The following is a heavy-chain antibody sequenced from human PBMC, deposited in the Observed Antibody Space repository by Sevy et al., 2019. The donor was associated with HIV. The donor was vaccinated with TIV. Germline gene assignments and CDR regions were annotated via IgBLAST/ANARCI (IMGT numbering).Heavy chain of an antibody. D-gene: IGHD3-22*01. Sequence: GGSLRLSCAASGFTFSSYAMHWVRQAPGKGLEWVAVISYDGSNKYYADSVKGRFTISRDNSKNTLYLQMNSLRAEDTVVYYCARTYYYDSSGYHARNYYYYGMDVWGQGTTVTVSS. CDR3: ARTYYYDSSGYHARNYYYYGMDV. CDR1: GFTFSSYA. CDR2: ISYDGSNK. J-gene: IGHJ6*02. V-gene: IGHV3-30-3*01.